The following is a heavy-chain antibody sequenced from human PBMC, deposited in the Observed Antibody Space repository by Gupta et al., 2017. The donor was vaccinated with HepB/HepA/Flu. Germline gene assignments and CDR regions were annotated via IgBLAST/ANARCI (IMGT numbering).Heavy chain of an antibody. J-gene: IGHJ6*02. Sequence: QVQLVESGGGVVQPGRSLRLSCAASGFTFSSYGMHWVRQAPGKGLEWVAVISYDGSNKYYADSVKGRFTISRDNSKNTLYLQMNSLRAEDTAVYYCAKEISYYYYGMDVWGQGTTVTVSS. CDR3: AKEISYYYYGMDV. CDR1: GFTFSSYG. CDR2: ISYDGSNK. D-gene: IGHD2-15*01. V-gene: IGHV3-30*18.